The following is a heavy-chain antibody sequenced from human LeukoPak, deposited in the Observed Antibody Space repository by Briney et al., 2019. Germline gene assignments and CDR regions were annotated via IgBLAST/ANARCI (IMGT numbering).Heavy chain of an antibody. V-gene: IGHV3-11*01. J-gene: IGHJ4*02. CDR3: ATDIRAVGDSRYFDY. CDR2: IGGSGGDE. CDR1: GFTFSDYY. D-gene: IGHD1-26*01. Sequence: GGSLRLSCAASGFTFSDYYMSWIRQSQGKGLEWLSYIGGSGGDEHYADSVKGRFTISRDNAEKSLYLQMNSLRIEDTAIYYCATDIRAVGDSRYFDYWGQGALVTVSS.